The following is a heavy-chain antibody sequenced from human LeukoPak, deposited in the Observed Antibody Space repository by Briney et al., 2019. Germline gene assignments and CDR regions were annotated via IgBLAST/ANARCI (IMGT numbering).Heavy chain of an antibody. J-gene: IGHJ4*02. D-gene: IGHD2-2*01. CDR2: IYPGDSDT. CDR1: GYSFTNYW. Sequence: GESLKISCKGSGYSFTNYWIGWVRQMPGKGLGWMGIIYPGDSDTRYSPSFQGQVTISADKSISTAYLQWSSLRASDTAMYYCAGPHHYTSWSFDYWGQGTLVTVSS. V-gene: IGHV5-51*01. CDR3: AGPHHYTSWSFDY.